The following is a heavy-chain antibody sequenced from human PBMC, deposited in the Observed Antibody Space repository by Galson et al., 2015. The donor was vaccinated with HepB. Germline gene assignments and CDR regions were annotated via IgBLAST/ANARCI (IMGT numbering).Heavy chain of an antibody. CDR2: ISYDGSNK. CDR1: GFTFSSYA. Sequence: SLRLSCAASGFTFSSYAMHWVRQAPGKGLEWVAVISYDGSNKYYADSVKGRFTISRDNSKNTLYLQMNSLRAEDTAVYYCARVQCGRYCTNGVYEKLPDYWGQGTLVTVSS. CDR3: ARVQCGRYCTNGVYEKLPDY. D-gene: IGHD2-8*01. V-gene: IGHV3-30-3*01. J-gene: IGHJ4*02.